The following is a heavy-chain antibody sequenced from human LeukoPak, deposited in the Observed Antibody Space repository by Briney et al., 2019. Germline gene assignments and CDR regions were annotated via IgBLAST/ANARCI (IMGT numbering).Heavy chain of an antibody. CDR3: ARDPSYCSSTNCYVGSPLYYYYPMDV. J-gene: IGHJ6*02. CDR1: GFTFSTSG. Sequence: GGSLRLSCAASGFTFSTSGMHWVRQAPGKGLEWVAVIWFDGSNKHYADSVKGRFSISRDNSENTLYLQMNSLRVEDTAVYYCARDPSYCSSTNCYVGSPLYYYYPMDVWGQGTTVTVSS. V-gene: IGHV3-33*01. D-gene: IGHD2-2*01. CDR2: IWFDGSNK.